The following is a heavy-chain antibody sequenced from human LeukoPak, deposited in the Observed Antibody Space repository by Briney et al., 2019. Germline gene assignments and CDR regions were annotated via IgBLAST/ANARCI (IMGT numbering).Heavy chain of an antibody. V-gene: IGHV3-72*01. CDR2: SRDKANSYGT. CDR1: GFTFSNAW. CDR3: ARGFGEDRAGYYYYFMDV. Sequence: PPGGSLRLSCAASGFTFSNAWMSWVRQAPGKGLEWVGRSRDKANSYGTEYAASVKGRFTISRDDSKNSLYLQMNSLKTEDTAIYYCARGFGEDRAGYYYYFMDVWGKGTTVTISS. D-gene: IGHD3-10*01. J-gene: IGHJ6*03.